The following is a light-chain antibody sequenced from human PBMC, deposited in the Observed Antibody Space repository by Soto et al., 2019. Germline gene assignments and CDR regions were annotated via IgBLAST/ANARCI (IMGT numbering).Light chain of an antibody. J-gene: IGKJ4*01. V-gene: IGKV3-15*01. CDR1: QSVSSN. CDR2: GAS. CDR3: QQYNNWPLT. Sequence: EIVITQSPGTLSLSAGERSTLSFRASQSVSSNLAWYQQKPGQAPRLLIYGASTRATGIPARFSGSGSGTEFTLTISSLQSEDFAVYYCQQYNNWPLTFGGGTKVDIK.